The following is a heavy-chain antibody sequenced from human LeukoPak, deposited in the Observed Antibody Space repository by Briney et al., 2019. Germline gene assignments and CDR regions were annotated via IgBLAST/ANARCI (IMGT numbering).Heavy chain of an antibody. CDR3: AKDVAAAGNVDNDY. J-gene: IGHJ4*02. CDR2: ISSSSSYI. CDR1: GFTFSDYW. D-gene: IGHD6-13*01. Sequence: GGSLRLSCAASGFTFSDYWMSWVRQAPGEGLEWVSSISSSSSYIYYADSVKGRFTISRDNSKNTLYLQMNSLRAEDTAVYYCAKDVAAAGNVDNDYWGQGTLVTVSS. V-gene: IGHV3-21*01.